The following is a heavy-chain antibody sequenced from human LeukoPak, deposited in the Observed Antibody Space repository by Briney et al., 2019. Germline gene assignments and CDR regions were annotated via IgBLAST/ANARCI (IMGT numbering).Heavy chain of an antibody. V-gene: IGHV4-4*07. J-gene: IGHJ4*02. Sequence: SETLSLTCTVSGGSISSYYWSWTRQPAGKGLEWIGRIYTSGSTNYNPSLKSRVTISVDKSKNQFSLKLSSVTAADTAVYYCARVAVAGTVDYWGQGTLVTVSS. CDR1: GGSISSYY. CDR3: ARVAVAGTVDY. D-gene: IGHD6-19*01. CDR2: IYTSGST.